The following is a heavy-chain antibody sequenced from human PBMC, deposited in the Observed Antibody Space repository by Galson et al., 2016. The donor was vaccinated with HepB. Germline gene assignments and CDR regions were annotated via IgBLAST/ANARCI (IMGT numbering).Heavy chain of an antibody. V-gene: IGHV3-23*01. J-gene: IGHJ4*02. D-gene: IGHD3-10*01. CDR2: ISGSINAT. CDR1: GFTFTNYA. Sequence: SLRLSCAASGFTFTNYAMTWVRQAPGKGLQWVSGISGSINATYYADSVKGRFIISRDDSKNTLYLQMHSLRAEDTALYYCAKLPSRYYGSGAGYGMDFWGQGTLVTVSS. CDR3: AKLPSRYYGSGAGYGMDF.